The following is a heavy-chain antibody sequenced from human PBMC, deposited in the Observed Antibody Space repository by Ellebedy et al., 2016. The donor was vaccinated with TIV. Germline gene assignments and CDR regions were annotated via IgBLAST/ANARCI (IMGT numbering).Heavy chain of an antibody. V-gene: IGHV4-34*01. CDR2: INHGGST. J-gene: IGHJ4*02. CDR1: RGPFSGYY. Sequence: SETLSLTCAVYRGPFSGYYWSWIRQPPGKGLEWIGEINHGGSTNYNPSLKSRVTVSVDTSKNQFSLKLSSVTAADTAVYYCARVGGDLAGFRSYDYWGQGTLVTVSS. D-gene: IGHD3-9*01. CDR3: ARVGGDLAGFRSYDY.